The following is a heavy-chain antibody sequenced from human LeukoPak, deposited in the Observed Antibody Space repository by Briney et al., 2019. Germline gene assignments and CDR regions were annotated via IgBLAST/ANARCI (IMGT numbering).Heavy chain of an antibody. J-gene: IGHJ4*02. V-gene: IGHV3-53*01. CDR3: ARDFSSGWYTHGYFDY. D-gene: IGHD6-19*01. Sequence: GGSLRLSCAASGFTVSSNYMSWFRQAPGKGLEWVSVIYSGGSTYYADSVKGRFTISRDNSKNTLYLQMNSLRAEDTAVYYCARDFSSGWYTHGYFDYWGQGTLVTVSS. CDR1: GFTVSSNY. CDR2: IYSGGST.